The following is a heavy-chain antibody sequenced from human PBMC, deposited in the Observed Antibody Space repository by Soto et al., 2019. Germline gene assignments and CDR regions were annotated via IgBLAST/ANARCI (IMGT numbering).Heavy chain of an antibody. Sequence: PSETLSLTCTVSGGSISSGGYYWSWIRQHPGKGLEWIGYIYYSGSTYYNPSLKSRVTISVDTSKNQFSLKLSSVTAADTAVYYCARVSDHYDSSGSYYYFDYWGQGTLVTVSS. D-gene: IGHD3-22*01. CDR3: ARVSDHYDSSGSYYYFDY. J-gene: IGHJ4*02. V-gene: IGHV4-31*03. CDR1: GGSISSGGYY. CDR2: IYYSGST.